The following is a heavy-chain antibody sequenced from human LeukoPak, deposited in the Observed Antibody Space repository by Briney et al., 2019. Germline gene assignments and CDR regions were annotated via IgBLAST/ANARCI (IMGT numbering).Heavy chain of an antibody. CDR3: ARDTVDGPFVTSLDY. J-gene: IGHJ4*02. V-gene: IGHV3-48*03. D-gene: IGHD5-12*01. Sequence: GGSLRLSCAASGFTFSTYEMNWVRQTPGKGLEWVAHIISGGTTQYYADSVRGRFTVSRDNAKNSLYLHMNGLSAEDTAVYYCARDTVDGPFVTSLDYWGQGARVTVSS. CDR2: IISGGTTQ. CDR1: GFTFSTYE.